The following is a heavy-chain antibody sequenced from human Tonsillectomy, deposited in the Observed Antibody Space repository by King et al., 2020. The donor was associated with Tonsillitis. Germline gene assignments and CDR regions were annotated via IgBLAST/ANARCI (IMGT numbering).Heavy chain of an antibody. D-gene: IGHD3-10*01. J-gene: IGHJ4*02. CDR3: ARDRGAGMEY. CDR1: GFTFSSYG. V-gene: IGHV3-33*01. CDR2: VWYDGTNK. Sequence: VQLVESGGGVVQPGGSLRLSCAASGFTFSSYGIHWVRQAPGKGLEWVAVVWYDGTNKYYPDSVKGRFTISRDNSKNTVYLQMNSLRAEDTAVYYCARDRGAGMEYWGQGTLVTVSS.